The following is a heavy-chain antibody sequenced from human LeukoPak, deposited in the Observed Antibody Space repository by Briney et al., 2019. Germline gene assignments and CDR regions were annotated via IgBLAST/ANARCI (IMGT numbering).Heavy chain of an antibody. V-gene: IGHV3-23*01. CDR2: ISGSGDTT. Sequence: GGSLRLSCAAFGFTFNNYGMNWVRQAPGKGLEWVSGISGSGDTTYYADSVKGRFTISRDNSKNTLYLQMNSLRADDTALYYCAKTLGSGKPYYFDYWGQGTLVTVSS. D-gene: IGHD6-19*01. CDR1: GFTFNNYG. CDR3: AKTLGSGKPYYFDY. J-gene: IGHJ4*02.